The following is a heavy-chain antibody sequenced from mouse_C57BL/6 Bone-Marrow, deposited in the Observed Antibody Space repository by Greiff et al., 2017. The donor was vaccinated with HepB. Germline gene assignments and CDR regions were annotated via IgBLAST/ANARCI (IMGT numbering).Heavy chain of an antibody. CDR1: GYTFTSYW. CDR2: IYPGSGST. CDR3: ARSKGIYYDGISASRCDY. V-gene: IGHV1-55*01. D-gene: IGHD1-1*01. Sequence: VQLQQPGAELVKPGASVKMSCKASGYTFTSYWITWVKQRPGQGLEWIGDIYPGSGSTNYNEKFKSKATLTVDTSSSTAYMQLRSLTSEDSAVYDCARSKGIYYDGISASRCDYWGQGTTLTVSS. J-gene: IGHJ2*01.